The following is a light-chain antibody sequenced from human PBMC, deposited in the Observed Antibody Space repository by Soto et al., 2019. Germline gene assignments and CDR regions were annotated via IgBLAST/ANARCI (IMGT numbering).Light chain of an antibody. Sequence: IQMTQSPSSLSASVGDRVTITCLASQSISSYLNWYQHKPGKAPKLLIYEASSLESGVPSRFSGSGSGTEFTLTISGLQPDDFATYYCQQFNSYPITFGQGTRLEIK. V-gene: IGKV1-13*02. J-gene: IGKJ5*01. CDR2: EAS. CDR3: QQFNSYPIT. CDR1: QSISSY.